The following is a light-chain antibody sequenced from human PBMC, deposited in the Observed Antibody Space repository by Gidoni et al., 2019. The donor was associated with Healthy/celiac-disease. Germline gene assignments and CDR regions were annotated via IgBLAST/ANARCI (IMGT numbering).Light chain of an antibody. CDR3: QSYDSSLSALYV. V-gene: IGLV1-40*01. CDR2: GNS. J-gene: IGLJ1*01. CDR1: SSNSGAGYD. Sequence: QSVLTQPTSVSGAPGQRVAISCTGSSSNSGAGYDVPWYQQLPGTAPKLLIYGNSNRPSGVPDRFSGSKSGTSAALAITGLQAEDEADYYCQSYDSSLSALYVFGTGTKVTVL.